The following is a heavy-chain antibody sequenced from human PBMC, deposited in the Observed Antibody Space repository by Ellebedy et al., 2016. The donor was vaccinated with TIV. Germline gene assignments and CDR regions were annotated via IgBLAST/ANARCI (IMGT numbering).Heavy chain of an antibody. CDR2: ISAYTGET. CDR3: ARDMVQGMVARYLWFDY. J-gene: IGHJ4*02. Sequence: ASVKVSCKASGGTFNSNAISWVRQAPGQGLEWMGWISAYTGETDYAQNVQGRVTMTTEKSTSTAYMELRSLRFDDTAVYYCARDMVQGMVARYLWFDYWGQGTLVTVSS. CDR1: GGTFNSNA. V-gene: IGHV1-18*01. D-gene: IGHD3-10*01.